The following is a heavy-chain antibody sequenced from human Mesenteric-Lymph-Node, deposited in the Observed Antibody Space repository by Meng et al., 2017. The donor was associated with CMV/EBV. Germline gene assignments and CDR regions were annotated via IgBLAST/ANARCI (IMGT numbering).Heavy chain of an antibody. V-gene: IGHV1-2*06. J-gene: IGHJ5*02. CDR2: ISPNTGDT. CDR3: GRGQQTFDP. CDR1: GYSFTGYS. D-gene: IGHD1-1*01. Sequence: QVHLVQSGAEVKKPGASVKVSFKASGYSFTGYSIHWVRQAPGQGLEWMGRISPNTGDTIYEENFQGRVTMTRDTSINTAYMERSSLTSDDTAVYYCGRGQQTFDPWGQGTLVTISS.